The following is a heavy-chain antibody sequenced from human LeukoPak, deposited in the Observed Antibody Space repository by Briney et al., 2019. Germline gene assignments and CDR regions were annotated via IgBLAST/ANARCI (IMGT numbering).Heavy chain of an antibody. Sequence: GGSLRLSCAASGFTLSSYSMNWVRQDPGKGLEWVSSISSSSSYIYYADSVKGRFTISRDNAKNSLYLQMNSLRAEDTAVYYCARDVGGAMIVAEYYFDYWGQGTLVTVSS. CDR2: ISSSSSYI. D-gene: IGHD3-22*01. CDR3: ARDVGGAMIVAEYYFDY. CDR1: GFTLSSYS. J-gene: IGHJ4*02. V-gene: IGHV3-21*01.